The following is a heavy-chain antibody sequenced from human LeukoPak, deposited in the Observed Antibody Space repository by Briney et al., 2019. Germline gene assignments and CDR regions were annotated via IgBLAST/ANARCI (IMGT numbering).Heavy chain of an antibody. J-gene: IGHJ5*02. D-gene: IGHD2-2*01. V-gene: IGHV4-39*01. Sequence: SETLSLTCTVSGGSISSSSYYWGWIRQPPGKGLEWIGSIYYSGSTYYNPSLKSRVTISVDTSKNQFSLKLSSVTAADTAVYYCARRKRSGCSSTCCLLNWFDPWGQGALVTVSS. CDR1: GGSISSSSYY. CDR2: IYYSGST. CDR3: ARRKRSGCSSTCCLLNWFDP.